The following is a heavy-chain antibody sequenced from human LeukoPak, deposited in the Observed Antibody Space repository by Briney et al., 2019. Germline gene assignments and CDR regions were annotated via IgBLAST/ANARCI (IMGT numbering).Heavy chain of an antibody. CDR3: ARGGPAAGRFDY. V-gene: IGHV3-66*01. Sequence: GGSLRPSCAASGFSFSSYAMNWVRQAPGKGLEWVSVIYSGGSTYYADSVKGRFTISRDNSKNTLYLQMNSLRAEDTAVYYCARGGPAAGRFDYWGQGTLVTVSS. CDR1: GFSFSSYA. D-gene: IGHD6-13*01. J-gene: IGHJ4*02. CDR2: IYSGGST.